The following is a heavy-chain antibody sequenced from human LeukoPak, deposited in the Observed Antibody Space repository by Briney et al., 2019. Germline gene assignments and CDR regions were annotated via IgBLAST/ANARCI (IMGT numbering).Heavy chain of an antibody. CDR3: ARVKDGDSDWLLLIYFDY. J-gene: IGHJ4*02. CDR2: ISSSGSTI. D-gene: IGHD3-9*01. CDR1: GFTFSDYY. Sequence: PGGSLRLSCAASGFTFSDYYMSWARLAPGKGLDWVSYISSSGSTIYYADSVKGRFTISRDNAKNSLYLQMNSLRAEDTAVYYCARVKDGDSDWLLLIYFDYWGQGTLVIVSS. V-gene: IGHV3-11*04.